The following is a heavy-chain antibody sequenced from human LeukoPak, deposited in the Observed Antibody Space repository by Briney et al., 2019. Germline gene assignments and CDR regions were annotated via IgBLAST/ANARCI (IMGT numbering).Heavy chain of an antibody. V-gene: IGHV3-48*01. CDR2: ISGSDIR. CDR1: GFASGVFP. Sequence: GGSLRLSSVASGFASGVFPMKWGCQAPGKGLEWLSYISGSDIRYAHSVKGRFTISRDKVKNSLFLQMNSLRGEDTAVYSCARGRPRTIPDPSDVWGPGTMVTVSS. D-gene: IGHD2-21*01. J-gene: IGHJ3*01. CDR3: ARGRPRTIPDPSDV.